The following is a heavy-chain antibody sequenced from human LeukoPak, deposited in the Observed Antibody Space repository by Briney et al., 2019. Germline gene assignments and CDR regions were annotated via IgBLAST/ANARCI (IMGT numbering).Heavy chain of an antibody. J-gene: IGHJ3*02. CDR2: ISGSGGST. CDR3: ARGGFGDYVASDAFDI. D-gene: IGHD4-17*01. Sequence: GGSLRLSCAASGFTFSSYAMSWVRQAPGKGLEWVSAISGSGGSTYYADSVKGRFTISRDNAKNSLYLQMNSLRAEDTAVYYCARGGFGDYVASDAFDIWGQGTMVTVPS. CDR1: GFTFSSYA. V-gene: IGHV3-23*01.